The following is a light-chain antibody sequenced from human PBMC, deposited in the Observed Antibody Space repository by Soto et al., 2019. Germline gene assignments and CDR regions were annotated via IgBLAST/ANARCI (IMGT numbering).Light chain of an antibody. Sequence: QSVLTQPSSLSGSPGQSITIPCTGTSSDIGSYNYVSWYQHHPGKAPKFVIYDVDDRPSGVSNRFSGSKSGNTASLTISGLQAEDEADYYCSSFTNSSPFGVFGTGTKVTVL. CDR2: DVD. V-gene: IGLV2-14*03. J-gene: IGLJ1*01. CDR1: SSDIGSYNY. CDR3: SSFTNSSPFGV.